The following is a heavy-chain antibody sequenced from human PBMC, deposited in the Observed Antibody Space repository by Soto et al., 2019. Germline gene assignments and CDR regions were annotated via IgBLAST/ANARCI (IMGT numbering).Heavy chain of an antibody. D-gene: IGHD2-15*01. CDR3: SRAYCSGGSCYVFGY. CDR2: TI. V-gene: IGHV3-49*02. J-gene: IGHJ4*02. Sequence: TIEYAASVRGGFTISRDDSKSIAYLQMNSLKTEDTAVYYCSRAYCSGGSCYVFGYWGQGTQVTVSS.